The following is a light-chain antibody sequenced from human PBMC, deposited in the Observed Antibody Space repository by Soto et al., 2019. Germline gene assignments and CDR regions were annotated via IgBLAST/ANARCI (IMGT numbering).Light chain of an antibody. CDR2: EAS. CDR3: QQYKSYWT. V-gene: IGKV1-5*03. Sequence: DIQMTPYPATLSASVGDSVTLTCLASQSITNWLAWYQLKPGKAPKLLIHEASNLHSGVSSRFTGSGSGTDFTLTITSLQPEDFATYYCQQYKSYWTFGQGTKVDIK. J-gene: IGKJ1*01. CDR1: QSITNW.